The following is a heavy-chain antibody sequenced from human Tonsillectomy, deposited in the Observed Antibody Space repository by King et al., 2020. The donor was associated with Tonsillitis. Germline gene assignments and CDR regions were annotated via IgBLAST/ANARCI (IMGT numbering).Heavy chain of an antibody. J-gene: IGHJ5*02. CDR1: GYTFTGYY. CDR3: ARDDRHCTNGVCYHPDP. Sequence: QLVQSGAEVKKPGASVKVSCKASGYTFTGYYMHWVRQAPGQGLEGVGLINPNSGGTNYAQKFNVRVTMTRDTSISTAYMELRRRRSDDTAVYYCARDDRHCTNGVCYHPDPWGQGTLVTVSP. D-gene: IGHD2-8*01. CDR2: INPNSGGT. V-gene: IGHV1-2*02.